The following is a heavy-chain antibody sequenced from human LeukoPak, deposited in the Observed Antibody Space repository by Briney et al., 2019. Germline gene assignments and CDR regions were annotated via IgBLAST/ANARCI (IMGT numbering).Heavy chain of an antibody. D-gene: IGHD5-18*01. CDR1: GFTFRSYE. CDR3: AKGGSIQLWADYFDY. Sequence: GGSLRLSCAASGFTFRSYEMNWVRQAPGKGLEWVSYISSSGSTIYYADSVKGRFTISRDNSKNTLYLQMNSLRAEDTAVYYCAKGGSIQLWADYFDYWGQGTLVTVSS. J-gene: IGHJ4*02. V-gene: IGHV3-48*03. CDR2: ISSSGSTI.